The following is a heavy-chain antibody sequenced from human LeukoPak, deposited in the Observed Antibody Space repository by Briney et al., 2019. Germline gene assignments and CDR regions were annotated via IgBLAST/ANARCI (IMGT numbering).Heavy chain of an antibody. CDR3: ARLRSSIAARRRYWYFDL. J-gene: IGHJ2*01. V-gene: IGHV4-39*07. CDR1: GGSISSSSYY. CDR2: IYYSGST. D-gene: IGHD6-6*01. Sequence: SETLSLTCTVSGGSISSSSYYWGWIRQPPGKGLEWIGSIYYSGSTYYNPSLKSRVTISVDTSKNQFSLKLSSVTAADTAVYYCARLRSSIAARRRYWYFDLWGRGTLVTVSS.